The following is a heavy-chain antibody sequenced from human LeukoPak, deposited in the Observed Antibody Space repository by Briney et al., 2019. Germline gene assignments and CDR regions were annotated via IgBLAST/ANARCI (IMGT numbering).Heavy chain of an antibody. J-gene: IGHJ2*01. CDR2: IRYDGSNK. V-gene: IGHV3-30*02. Sequence: PGGSLRLSCAASGFTFSSYAMHWVRQAPGKGLEWVAFIRYDGSNKYYADSVKGRFTISRDNSKNTLYLQMNSLRAEDTAIYYCAKAVAGYWYFDLWGRGTLVTVSS. CDR3: AKAVAGYWYFDL. D-gene: IGHD6-19*01. CDR1: GFTFSSYA.